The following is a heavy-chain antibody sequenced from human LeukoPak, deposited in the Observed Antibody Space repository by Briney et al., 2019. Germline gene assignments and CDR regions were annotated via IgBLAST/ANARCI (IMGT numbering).Heavy chain of an antibody. CDR2: IYHSGST. D-gene: IGHD3-22*01. V-gene: IGHV4-30-2*03. Sequence: SETLSLTCAVSGGSISSGGYSWNWIRQPPGKGLEWIGYIYHSGSTYYNPSLKSRVTISVDTSKNQFSLKLSSVTAADTAVYYCARHPYYYDSSGPEYYYYYMDVWGKGTTVTVSS. J-gene: IGHJ6*03. CDR1: GGSISSGGYS. CDR3: ARHPYYYDSSGPEYYYYYMDV.